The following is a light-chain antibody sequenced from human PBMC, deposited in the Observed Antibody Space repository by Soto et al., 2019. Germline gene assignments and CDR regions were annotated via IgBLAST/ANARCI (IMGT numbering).Light chain of an antibody. J-gene: IGLJ1*01. CDR3: QSYDISLNNYV. CDR2: GGI. Sequence: QSVLTQPPSVSGAPGQGVTISCAGSSANIGAPYDVHWYQHLPGTAPKLLLYGGINRPSGVPDRFSGSRSGTSASLAITGLQAEDEADYYCQSYDISLNNYVFXTGTKVTVL. V-gene: IGLV1-40*01. CDR1: SANIGAPYD.